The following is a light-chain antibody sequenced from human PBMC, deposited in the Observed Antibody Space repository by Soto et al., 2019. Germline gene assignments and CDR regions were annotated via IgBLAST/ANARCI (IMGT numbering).Light chain of an antibody. CDR2: EVS. CDR3: SSFAGNNNLV. J-gene: IGLJ2*01. CDR1: SSDVGGYNY. Sequence: QSALTQPPSASGSPGKSVTISCTGTSSDVGGYNYVSWYQQHPGKAPKLMISEVSKRPSGVHDRFSGSKSGNTASLTVSGLQAEDEADYYCSSFAGNNNLVFGGGTKRTVL. V-gene: IGLV2-8*01.